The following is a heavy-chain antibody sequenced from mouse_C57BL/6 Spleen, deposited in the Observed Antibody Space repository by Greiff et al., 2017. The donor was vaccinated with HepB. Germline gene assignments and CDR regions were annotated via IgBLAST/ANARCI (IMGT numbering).Heavy chain of an antibody. J-gene: IGHJ2*01. CDR1: GYTFTSYG. CDR2: IYPRSGNT. Sequence: QVQLKESGAELARPGASVKLSCKASGYTFTSYGISWVKQRTGQGLEWIGEIYPRSGNTYYNEKFKGKATLTADKSSSTAYMELRSLTSEDSAVYLCARSGAVVYFDYWGQGTTLTVSS. CDR3: ARSGAVVYFDY. D-gene: IGHD1-1*01. V-gene: IGHV1-81*01.